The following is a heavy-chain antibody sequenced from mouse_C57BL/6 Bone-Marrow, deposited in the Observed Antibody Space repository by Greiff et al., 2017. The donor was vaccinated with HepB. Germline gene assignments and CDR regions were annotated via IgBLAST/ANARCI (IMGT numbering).Heavy chain of an antibody. CDR3: TLMVTTNY. J-gene: IGHJ2*01. CDR2: IDPENGDT. CDR1: GFNIKDDY. D-gene: IGHD2-2*01. Sequence: VQLKESGAELVRPGASVKLSCTASGFNIKDDYMHWVKQRPEQGLEWIGWIDPENGDTEYASKFQGKATITADTSSNTAYLQLSSLTSEDTAVYYCTLMVTTNYWGQGTTLTVSS. V-gene: IGHV14-4*01.